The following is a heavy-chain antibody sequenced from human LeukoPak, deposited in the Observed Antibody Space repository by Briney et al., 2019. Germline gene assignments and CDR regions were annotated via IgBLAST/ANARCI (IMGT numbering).Heavy chain of an antibody. Sequence: SETLSLTCTVSGGSIRSSGYYWGWIRQPPGKGLEWIGSIYYSGSTYYNPSLKSRFFISVDTSRNQFALKLNSVTAADTALYYCAKRSWIKLWYAFEFWGQGTLVTVSS. D-gene: IGHD5-18*01. V-gene: IGHV4-39*01. CDR2: IYYSGST. J-gene: IGHJ4*02. CDR3: AKRSWIKLWYAFEF. CDR1: GGSIRSSGYY.